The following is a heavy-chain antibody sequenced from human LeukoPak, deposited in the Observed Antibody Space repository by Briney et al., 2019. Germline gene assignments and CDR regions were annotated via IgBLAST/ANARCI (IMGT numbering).Heavy chain of an antibody. J-gene: IGHJ4*02. V-gene: IGHV3-23*01. CDR2: MSGSGDRS. Sequence: GGSLRLSCAASGFTFSSYPMTWVRQAPGKGLEWVSAMSGSGDRSVYADSVKGRFTISRDNSKNTVFLQMNSLKHEDTAIYYCGKEPWEGSGYIHFWGQGTLVTVSS. CDR1: GFTFSSYP. D-gene: IGHD3-3*01. CDR3: GKEPWEGSGYIHF.